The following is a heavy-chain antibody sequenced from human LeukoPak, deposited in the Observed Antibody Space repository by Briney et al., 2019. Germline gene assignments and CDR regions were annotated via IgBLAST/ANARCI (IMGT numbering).Heavy chain of an antibody. CDR1: GGSISGYF. J-gene: IGHJ4*02. CDR3: ARRDSGYAYFDY. CDR2: IYYSGSA. V-gene: IGHV4-31*03. D-gene: IGHD5-12*01. Sequence: SETLSLTCTVSGGSISGYFWSWIRQHPGKGLEWIGYIYYSGSAYYNPSLKSRVTISVDTSKNQFSLKLSSVTAADTAVYYCARRDSGYAYFDYWGQGTLVTASS.